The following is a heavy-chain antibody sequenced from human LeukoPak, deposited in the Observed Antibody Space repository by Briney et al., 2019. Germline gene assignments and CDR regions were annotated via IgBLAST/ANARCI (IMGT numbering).Heavy chain of an antibody. CDR2: ISAYNGNT. CDR3: ARDRRRWVGATTYSFDY. CDR1: GYTFTSYG. D-gene: IGHD1-26*01. V-gene: IGHV1-18*01. Sequence: ASVKVSCKASGYTFTSYGISWVRQAPGQGLEWMGWISAYNGNTNYAQKLQGRVTMTTDTSTSTAYMELRSLRSDDTAVYYCARDRRRWVGATTYSFDYWGQGTLVTVSS. J-gene: IGHJ4*02.